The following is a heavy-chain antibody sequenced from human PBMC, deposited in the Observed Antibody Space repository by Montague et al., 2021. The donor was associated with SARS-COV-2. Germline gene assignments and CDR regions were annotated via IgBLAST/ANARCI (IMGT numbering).Heavy chain of an antibody. V-gene: IGHV3-23*01. CDR2: ISGSGGTT. J-gene: IGHJ4*02. Sequence: SLRLSCAASGFTFSSYAMSWVRQAPGKGLEWVSAISGSGGTTWYADSVKGRFTISRDNSKNTLYLQMNSLRAEDTAVYYCAKSPSGWWFFDYWGQGTLVTVSS. D-gene: IGHD6-19*01. CDR3: AKSPSGWWFFDY. CDR1: GFTFSSYA.